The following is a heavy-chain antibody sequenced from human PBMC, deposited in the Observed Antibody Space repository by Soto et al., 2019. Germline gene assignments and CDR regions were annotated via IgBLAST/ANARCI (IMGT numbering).Heavy chain of an antibody. Sequence: GASVKVSCKAPGYTFTSYCISWVRQAPGQGLEWMGWISAYNGNTNYAQKLQGRVTMTTDTSTSTAYMELRSLRSDDTAVYYCAIVSGLKRVAGKDPVYWGQGTLVTVSS. CDR3: AIVSGLKRVAGKDPVY. CDR2: ISAYNGNT. D-gene: IGHD6-19*01. J-gene: IGHJ4*02. CDR1: GYTFTSYC. V-gene: IGHV1-18*01.